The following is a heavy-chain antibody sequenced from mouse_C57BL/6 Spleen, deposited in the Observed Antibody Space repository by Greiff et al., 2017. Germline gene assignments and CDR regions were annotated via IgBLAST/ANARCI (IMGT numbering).Heavy chain of an antibody. CDR2: FYPGSGSI. CDR1: GYTFTEYT. Sequence: QVQLQQSGAELVKPGASVKLSCKASGYTFTEYTIHWVKQRSGQGLEWIGWFYPGSGSIKYNEKFKDKATLTADKSSSTGYLEISRLTSEDSAVYFCAGHGGDGYYDGGYFDVWGTGTTVTVSS. D-gene: IGHD2-3*01. J-gene: IGHJ1*03. CDR3: AGHGGDGYYDGGYFDV. V-gene: IGHV1-62-2*01.